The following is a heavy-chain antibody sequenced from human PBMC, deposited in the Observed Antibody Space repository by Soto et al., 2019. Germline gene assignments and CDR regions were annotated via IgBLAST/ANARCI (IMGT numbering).Heavy chain of an antibody. CDR1: GGSISSYF. CDR3: ARETGSGSYYDY. Sequence: SETLSLTCTVSGGSISSYFWSWIRQPPGKGLEWIGYIYYSGTTNYNPSPKNRVTISVDTSKNQFSLSLSSVTAADTGVYYCARETGSGSYYDYWGQGALVTVSS. CDR2: IYYSGTT. J-gene: IGHJ4*02. V-gene: IGHV4-59*01. D-gene: IGHD3-10*01.